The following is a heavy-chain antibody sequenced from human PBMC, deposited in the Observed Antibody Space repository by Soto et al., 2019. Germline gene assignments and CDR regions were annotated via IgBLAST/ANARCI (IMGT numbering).Heavy chain of an antibody. CDR3: AREGYCSSTSCFFDY. D-gene: IGHD2-2*01. CDR1: GFTFSSYG. J-gene: IGHJ4*02. V-gene: IGHV3-33*01. CDR2: IWYDGSNK. Sequence: GGSLRLSCAASGFTFSSYGMHWVRQAPGKGLEWVAVIWYDGSNKYYADSVKGRFTISRDNSKNTLYLQMNSLRAEDTAVYYCAREGYCSSTSCFFDYWGQGTLVTVSS.